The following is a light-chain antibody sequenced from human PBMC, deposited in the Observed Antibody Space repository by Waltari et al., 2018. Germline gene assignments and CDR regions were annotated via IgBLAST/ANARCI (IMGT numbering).Light chain of an antibody. V-gene: IGKV4-1*01. Sequence: DIVMTQSPDSLAVSLGERDTIHCHSSQRVLYRVNNKNYLALYQQKPGQPPKLLIYWASTRESGVPERFSGSGSGTDFTLTISSLEAEDVAVYYCQQYYGIPRTFGQGTRVEIK. CDR1: QRVLYRVNNKNY. CDR2: WAS. CDR3: QQYYGIPRT. J-gene: IGKJ1*01.